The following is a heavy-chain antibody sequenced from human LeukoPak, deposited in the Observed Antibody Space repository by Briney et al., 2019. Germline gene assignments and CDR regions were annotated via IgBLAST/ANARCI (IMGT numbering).Heavy chain of an antibody. Sequence: SGTLSLTCTVSRGSLSSYYWSWIRQPAGKGLEWIGRIYTSGSTNYNPSLKSRVTMSVDTSKNQFSLKLSSVTAADTAVYYCARDRSPTYYYGSGSYPFSGFDPWGQGTLVTVSS. V-gene: IGHV4-4*07. CDR1: RGSLSSYY. CDR2: IYTSGST. CDR3: ARDRSPTYYYGSGSYPFSGFDP. D-gene: IGHD3-10*01. J-gene: IGHJ5*02.